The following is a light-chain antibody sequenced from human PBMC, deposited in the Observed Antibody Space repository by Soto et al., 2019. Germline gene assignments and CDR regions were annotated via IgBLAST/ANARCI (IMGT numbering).Light chain of an antibody. V-gene: IGKV1-5*03. Sequence: DIQMTQSPSTLSASVGDRVTITCRASQSVSPWVAWYQQKPGKVPKLLIYKASNLERGVPSRFSGSGSGTEFTLTISSLHPDDFATYYCQHYNNSPAPFGGGTKVEIK. CDR1: QSVSPW. CDR3: QHYNNSPAP. CDR2: KAS. J-gene: IGKJ4*01.